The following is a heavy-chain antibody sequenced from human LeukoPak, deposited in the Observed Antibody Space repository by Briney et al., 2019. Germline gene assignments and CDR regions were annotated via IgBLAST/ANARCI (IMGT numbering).Heavy chain of an antibody. V-gene: IGHV3-30*04. D-gene: IGHD5-12*01. J-gene: IGHJ5*02. Sequence: GGSLRLSCAASGFTFSSYAMHWVRQAPGKGLEWVAVISYDGSNKYYADSVKGRFTTSRDNSKNTLYLQMNSLRAEDTAVYYCARERDSGPPWGKETLVTFSS. CDR2: ISYDGSNK. CDR1: GFTFSSYA. CDR3: ARERDSGPP.